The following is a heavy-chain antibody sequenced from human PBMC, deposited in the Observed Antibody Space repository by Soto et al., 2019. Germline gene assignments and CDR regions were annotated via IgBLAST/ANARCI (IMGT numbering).Heavy chain of an antibody. V-gene: IGHV4-59*01. Sequence: SETLSLTCTVSGGSIGSYHWSWVRQPPGKGLEWIASVYYTGTTNYNPSLGSRVTISIDAPGNRFSMEITSVTAADTAIYYCARDSGLQGMFGFWGQGTLVTVSS. CDR1: GGSIGSYH. CDR3: ARDSGLQGMFGF. D-gene: IGHD3-16*01. J-gene: IGHJ4*02. CDR2: VYYTGTT.